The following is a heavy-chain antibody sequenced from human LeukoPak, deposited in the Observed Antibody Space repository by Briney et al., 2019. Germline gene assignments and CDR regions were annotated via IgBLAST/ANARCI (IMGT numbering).Heavy chain of an antibody. D-gene: IGHD7-27*01. CDR3: ARDHLGIPFAY. CDR1: GYTFTSYY. J-gene: IGHJ4*02. V-gene: IGHV1-46*01. Sequence: ASVKVSCKASGYTFTSYYMHWVRQAPGQGLEWMGIINPSGGSTSYAQKFQGKVTMTRDTSTSTVYMELSSLRSEDTAVYYCARDHLGIPFAYWGQGTLVTVSS. CDR2: INPSGGST.